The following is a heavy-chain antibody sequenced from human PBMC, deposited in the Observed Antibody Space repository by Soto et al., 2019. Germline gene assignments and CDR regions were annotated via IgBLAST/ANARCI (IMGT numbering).Heavy chain of an antibody. CDR2: IYYSGST. CDR3: ASLPPHNWNAGD. Sequence: SETLSLTCSVSGDSVSSGSYYWSWIRQPPGKRLEWIGYIYYSGSTNYNPALKSRVTISVDTSKNHFSLKLRSVIAADTAVYYCASLPPHNWNAGDWGRGTLVTVSS. J-gene: IGHJ4*02. V-gene: IGHV4-61*03. CDR1: GDSVSSGSYY. D-gene: IGHD1-20*01.